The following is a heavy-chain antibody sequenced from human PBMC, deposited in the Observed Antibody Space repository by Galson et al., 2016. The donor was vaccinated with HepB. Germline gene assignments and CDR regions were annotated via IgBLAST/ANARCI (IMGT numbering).Heavy chain of an antibody. J-gene: IGHJ4*02. CDR1: GFTFNTYS. V-gene: IGHV3-21*01. CDR2: ISPSSRYI. Sequence: FLRLSCAASGFTFNTYSINWVRQAPGKGLAWVSSISPSSRYIYYADSLKGRFTISRDDAKNSLFLQMNNLRAEDTAVYYCARLAGYGGGYYFDFWGQGTLVTVSS. D-gene: IGHD1-26*01. CDR3: ARLAGYGGGYYFDF.